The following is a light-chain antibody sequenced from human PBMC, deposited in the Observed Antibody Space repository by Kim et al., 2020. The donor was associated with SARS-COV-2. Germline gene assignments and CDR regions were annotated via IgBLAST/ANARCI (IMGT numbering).Light chain of an antibody. V-gene: IGLV2-23*02. Sequence: QAITISCPGANSDVGSYTLVPWYQHHPGKAPKLMIYDVNKRPSGVSNRFSGSKSGKMASLTISGLQAEDEANYYCSSYAGSATHVLFGGGTQLTVL. CDR3: SSYAGSATHVL. J-gene: IGLJ2*01. CDR2: DVN. CDR1: NSDVGSYTL.